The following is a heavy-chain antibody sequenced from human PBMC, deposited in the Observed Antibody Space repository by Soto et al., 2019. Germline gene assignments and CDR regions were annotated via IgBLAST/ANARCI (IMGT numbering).Heavy chain of an antibody. CDR1: GFSLTTSGVG. J-gene: IGHJ6*02. CDR2: IYWDDDK. D-gene: IGHD3-22*01. V-gene: IGHV2-5*02. Sequence: QITLKESGPTLVKPTQTLTLTCTFSGFSLTTSGVGVGWIRQPPGKALEWLALIYWDDDKRYRPSLRSRLTLTKDTSNNRVVLAMTNMDSVDTATYYCVVIIYGMDVWGQGTTVTFS. CDR3: VVIIYGMDV.